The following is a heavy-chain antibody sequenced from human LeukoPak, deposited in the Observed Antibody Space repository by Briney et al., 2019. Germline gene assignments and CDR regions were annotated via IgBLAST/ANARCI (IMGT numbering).Heavy chain of an antibody. J-gene: IGHJ4*02. CDR3: AREIRWLQLRYFDY. Sequence: ASVKVSCKASGGTFSSYAISWVRQATGQGLEWMGWMNPNSGNTGYAQKFQGRVTMTRNTSISTAYMELSSLRSEDTAVYYCAREIRWLQLRYFDYWGQGTLVTVSS. D-gene: IGHD5-24*01. CDR1: GGTFSSYA. V-gene: IGHV1-8*02. CDR2: MNPNSGNT.